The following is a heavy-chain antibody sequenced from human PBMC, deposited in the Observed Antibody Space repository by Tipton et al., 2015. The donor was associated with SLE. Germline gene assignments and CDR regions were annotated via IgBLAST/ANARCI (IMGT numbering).Heavy chain of an antibody. D-gene: IGHD3-9*01. J-gene: IGHJ4*02. CDR1: GGSIRSNFW. Sequence: PGLVKPSGTLSLTCGVSGGSIRSNFWWSWVRQPPGKGLEWIGEIYNSGSTNYNPSLKSRGTVSVDRSKNEFSLILTSVTAADTAVYYCARTPNFNTTGYSTMFDYWGQGALVTVSS. CDR2: IYNSGST. V-gene: IGHV4-4*02. CDR3: ARTPNFNTTGYSTMFDY.